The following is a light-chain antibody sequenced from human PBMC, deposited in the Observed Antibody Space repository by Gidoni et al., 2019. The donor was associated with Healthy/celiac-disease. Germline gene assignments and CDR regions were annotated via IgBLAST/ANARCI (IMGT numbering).Light chain of an antibody. J-gene: IGKJ1*01. V-gene: IGKV3-15*01. CDR1: QSVSSN. Sequence: EIVMTQSPATLSVSPGERATLSCRASQSVSSNFAWYQQKPGQAPRLLIYGASTRAPGIPARFSGSGSGTEFTLTISSLQSEDFAVYYCQQYNNWPQAFGQGTKVEIK. CDR3: QQYNNWPQA. CDR2: GAS.